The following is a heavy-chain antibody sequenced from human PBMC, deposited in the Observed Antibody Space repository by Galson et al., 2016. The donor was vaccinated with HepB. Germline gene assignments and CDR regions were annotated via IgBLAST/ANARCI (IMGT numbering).Heavy chain of an antibody. D-gene: IGHD3-16*01. V-gene: IGHV3-23*01. CDR3: GKHGGFDY. Sequence: SLRLSCAASGFSFSNSGMSWVRQAPGRGLEWVSGITRSGDATPYAAFVKGRFPISRDNSKNTLYLYMNNLNAGDTAIYYCGKHGGFDYWGQGALVTVSS. J-gene: IGHJ4*02. CDR1: GFSFSNSG. CDR2: ITRSGDAT.